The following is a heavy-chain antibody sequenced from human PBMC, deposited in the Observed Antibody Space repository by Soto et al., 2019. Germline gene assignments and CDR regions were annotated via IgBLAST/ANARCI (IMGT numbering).Heavy chain of an antibody. CDR1: GGSISSSS. J-gene: IGHJ4*02. CDR2: IYNNGRT. Sequence: SETLSLTCTVSGGSISSSSWSWIRQPPGRGLEWIGYIYNNGRTDYNPSLKSRVTISVDTSKNHFSLKLSPVTPADTAVYYCARARFCTSTSCYHYFDFWGQGTLVTSPQ. V-gene: IGHV4-59*01. CDR3: ARARFCTSTSCYHYFDF. D-gene: IGHD2-2*01.